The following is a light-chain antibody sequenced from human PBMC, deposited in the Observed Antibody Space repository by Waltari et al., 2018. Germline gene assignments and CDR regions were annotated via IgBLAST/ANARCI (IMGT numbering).Light chain of an antibody. J-gene: IGKJ1*01. CDR2: GAS. CDR1: QSVLYRSNNKIY. Sequence: DIVMTQSPTSLAVSLGERATINCKSSQSVLYRSNNKIYLAWYQQKPGQPPKLLIYGASTRESGVPDRFSGSGSGTDFTLTISSLQAEDVAVYYCQQYYSTPWTFGQGTKVEIK. CDR3: QQYYSTPWT. V-gene: IGKV4-1*01.